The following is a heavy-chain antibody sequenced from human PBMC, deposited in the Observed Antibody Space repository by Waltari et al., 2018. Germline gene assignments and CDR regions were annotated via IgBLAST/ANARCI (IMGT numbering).Heavy chain of an antibody. CDR3: ARYSSSWYEGGWFDP. J-gene: IGHJ5*02. Sequence: QVQLQESGPGLVKPSETLSLTCTVSGGSISSYYWSWIRQPPGKGLEWIGYIYTSGSTNYNPSLKSRVTISVDTSKNQFSLKLSSVTAADTAVYYCARYSSSWYEGGWFDPWGQGTLVTVSS. D-gene: IGHD6-13*01. V-gene: IGHV4-4*09. CDR1: GGSISSYY. CDR2: IYTSGST.